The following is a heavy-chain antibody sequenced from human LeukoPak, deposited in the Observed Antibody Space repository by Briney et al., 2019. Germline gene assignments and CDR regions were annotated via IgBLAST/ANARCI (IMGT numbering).Heavy chain of an antibody. CDR2: ISGDGGST. CDR3: AKGRQWLIHY. Sequence: SGGSLRLSCAASGFTFDDYAMHWVRQAPGKGLEWVSLISGDGGSTSYADSVKGRLTISRDNSRNSLYLQMDSLTTEDTALYYCAKGRQWLIHYWGQGTLVTVSS. CDR1: GFTFDDYA. J-gene: IGHJ4*02. D-gene: IGHD6-19*01. V-gene: IGHV3-43*02.